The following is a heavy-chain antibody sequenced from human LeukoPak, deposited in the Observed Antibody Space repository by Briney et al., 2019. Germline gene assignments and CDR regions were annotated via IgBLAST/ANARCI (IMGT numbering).Heavy chain of an antibody. D-gene: IGHD3-10*01. CDR2: IYYSGST. CDR1: GGSISSGGYY. J-gene: IGHJ4*02. V-gene: IGHV4-31*03. Sequence: SETLSLTCTVSGGSISSGGYYWSWIRQHPGKGLEWIGYIYYSGSTYYNPSLKSRVTISVDTSKNQSSLKLSSVTAADTAVYYCARTITMVRGFDYWGQGTLVTVSS. CDR3: ARTITMVRGFDY.